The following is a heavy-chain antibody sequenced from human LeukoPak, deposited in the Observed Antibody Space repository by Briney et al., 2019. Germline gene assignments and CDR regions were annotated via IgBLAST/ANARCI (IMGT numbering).Heavy chain of an antibody. D-gene: IGHD3-3*01. CDR2: ISGSGGST. J-gene: IGHJ4*02. CDR3: ASSDFWSGGTRTDY. V-gene: IGHV3-23*01. Sequence: GGSLRLSCAASGFTFSSYAMSWVRQAPGKGLEWVSAISGSGGSTYYADSVKGRFTISRDNSKNTLYLQMNGLRAEDTAVYYCASSDFWSGGTRTDYWGQGTLVTVSS. CDR1: GFTFSSYA.